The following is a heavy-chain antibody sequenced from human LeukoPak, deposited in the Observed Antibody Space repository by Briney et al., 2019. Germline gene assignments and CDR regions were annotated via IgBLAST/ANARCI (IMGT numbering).Heavy chain of an antibody. CDR3: TRARGWQRRDYAFDI. J-gene: IGHJ3*02. CDR2: ISSSSSFM. V-gene: IGHV3-21*01. D-gene: IGHD5-24*01. Sequence: GGSLRLSCAASGFTFSSYSMNWVRQAPGKGLEWVSSISSSSSFMYYADSVKGRFTVSRDNAKNSVYLQIDSLRAEDTAVYYCTRARGWQRRDYAFDIWGRGTMVSVSS. CDR1: GFTFSSYS.